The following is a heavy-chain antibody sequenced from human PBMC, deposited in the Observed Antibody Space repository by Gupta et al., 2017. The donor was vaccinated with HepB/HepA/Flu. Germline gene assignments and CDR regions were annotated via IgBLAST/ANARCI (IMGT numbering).Heavy chain of an antibody. CDR2: ISGSGGST. V-gene: IGHV3-23*01. CDR1: GFTFRSYA. CDR3: AKATYYSDSSGYFYYFDY. J-gene: IGHJ4*02. D-gene: IGHD3-22*01. Sequence: EVQLLESGGGLVQPGGSLRLSCAASGFTFRSYAMSWVRQAPGKGLEWVSGISGSGGSTYHADSVKGRFTISRDNSKNTLYLQMNSLRAEDTAVYYCAKATYYSDSSGYFYYFDYWGQGTLVTVSS.